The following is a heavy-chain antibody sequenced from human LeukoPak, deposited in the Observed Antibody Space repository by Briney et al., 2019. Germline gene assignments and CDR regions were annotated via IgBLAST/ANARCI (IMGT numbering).Heavy chain of an antibody. CDR3: ARVVRVTMIVVVIGRPHAFDI. V-gene: IGHV3-7*01. CDR1: GFTFSSFW. CDR2: IKQEGSEK. D-gene: IGHD3-22*01. J-gene: IGHJ3*02. Sequence: PGGSLRLPCAASGFTFSSFWMSWVRQAPGKGLEWVANIKQEGSEKYYVDSVKDRFTISRDNAKNSLYLQMNSLRAEDTAVYYCARVVRVTMIVVVIGRPHAFDIWGQGTMVTVSS.